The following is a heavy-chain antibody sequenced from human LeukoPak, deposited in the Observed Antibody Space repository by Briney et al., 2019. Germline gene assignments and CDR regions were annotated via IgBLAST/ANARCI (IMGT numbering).Heavy chain of an antibody. D-gene: IGHD4-17*01. CDR1: GFTFDDYT. Sequence: GGSLRLSCAASGFTFDDYTMHWVRQAPGKGLEWVSLISWDGGSTYYADSVKGRFTISRDNAKNSLYLQMNSLRAEDTAVYYCAREGDYGDYYYYYYMDVWGKGTTVTVSS. CDR3: AREGDYGDYYYYYYMDV. CDR2: ISWDGGST. J-gene: IGHJ6*03. V-gene: IGHV3-43*01.